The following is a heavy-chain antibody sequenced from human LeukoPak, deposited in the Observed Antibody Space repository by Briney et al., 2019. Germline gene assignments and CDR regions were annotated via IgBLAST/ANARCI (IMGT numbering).Heavy chain of an antibody. J-gene: IGHJ4*02. D-gene: IGHD1-26*01. CDR2: IRYDGSTK. Sequence: GGSLRLSCAASGFTFSSSGMHWVRQAPGKGLEWVAFIRYDGSTKNYGDSVKGRFTISRDDSTNTLYLQMNSLRAEDTAVYYCAKDLSGSYHFDYWGQGTLVTVSS. CDR1: GFTFSSSG. V-gene: IGHV3-30*02. CDR3: AKDLSGSYHFDY.